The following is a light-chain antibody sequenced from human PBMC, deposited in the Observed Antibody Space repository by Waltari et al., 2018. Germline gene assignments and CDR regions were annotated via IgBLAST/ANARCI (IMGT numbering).Light chain of an antibody. CDR3: GTWDSGLSVVV. CDR1: SSNIGRSY. CDR2: DDD. V-gene: IGLV1-51*01. J-gene: IGLJ2*01. Sequence: QSVLTQPPSVSAAPGQRVTISCSGSSSNIGRSYVCWYQHVPGTAPKLIIYDDDNRLPEMPCRFSGSKSGTSAVLGITGLQTEDEADYYCGTWDSGLSVVVFGGGTRLTVL.